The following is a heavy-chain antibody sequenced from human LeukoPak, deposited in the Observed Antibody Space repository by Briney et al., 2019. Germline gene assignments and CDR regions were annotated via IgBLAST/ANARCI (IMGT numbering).Heavy chain of an antibody. J-gene: IGHJ6*03. Sequence: SETLSLTCTVSGDSISTYYWSWIRQPPGKGLEWIGYIYYRVTSDYNPSLKSRVTISVDTSKNQFSLKLSSVTTADTAVYYCARVEEGYGSGRRGNFYYYYMDVWGKGATVTISS. CDR2: IYYRVTS. CDR1: GDSISTYY. V-gene: IGHV4-59*01. D-gene: IGHD3-10*01. CDR3: ARVEEGYGSGRRGNFYYYYMDV.